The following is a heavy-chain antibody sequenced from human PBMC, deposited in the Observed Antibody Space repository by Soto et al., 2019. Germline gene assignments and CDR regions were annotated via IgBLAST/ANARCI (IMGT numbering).Heavy chain of an antibody. CDR3: AKGGCSGGSCYPLDY. CDR2: IRGGGGSA. D-gene: IGHD2-15*01. J-gene: IGHJ4*02. V-gene: IGHV3-23*01. Sequence: PGGSLRLSCAASGFTFSGFAMSWVRQAPGKGVEWVSTIRGGGGSAYYADSVKGRFTISRDNSKNTLFLRMKSLRAEDTAVYYCAKGGCSGGSCYPLDYWGQGTLVTVSS. CDR1: GFTFSGFA.